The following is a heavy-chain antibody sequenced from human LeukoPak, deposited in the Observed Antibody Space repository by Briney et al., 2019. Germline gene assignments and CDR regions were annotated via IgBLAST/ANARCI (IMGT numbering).Heavy chain of an antibody. V-gene: IGHV4-34*01. J-gene: IGHJ4*02. CDR2: INHSGST. CDR1: GGSFSGYY. Sequence: PSETLSLTCAVYGGSFSGYYWSWIRQPPGKGLEWIGEINHSGSTNYNPSLKSRVTISVDTSKNQFSLKLSSVTAADTAMYYCARFRGARYSSGWWIDYWGQGTLVTVSS. D-gene: IGHD6-19*01. CDR3: ARFRGARYSSGWWIDY.